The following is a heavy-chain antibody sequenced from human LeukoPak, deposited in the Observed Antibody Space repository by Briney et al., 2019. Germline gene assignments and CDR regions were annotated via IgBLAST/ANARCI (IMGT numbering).Heavy chain of an antibody. CDR1: GYSISSGYY. Sequence: SETLSLTCAVSGYSISSGYYWGWTRQPPGKGLEWIGSIYHSGSTYYNPSLKSRVTISVDTSKNQFSLKLSSVTAADTAVYYCARQLNAFDIWGQGTMVTVSS. D-gene: IGHD5-24*01. J-gene: IGHJ3*02. CDR2: IYHSGST. CDR3: ARQLNAFDI. V-gene: IGHV4-38-2*01.